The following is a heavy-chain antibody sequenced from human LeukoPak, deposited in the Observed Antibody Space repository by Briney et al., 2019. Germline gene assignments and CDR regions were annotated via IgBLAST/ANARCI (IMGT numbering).Heavy chain of an antibody. J-gene: IGHJ4*02. D-gene: IGHD2-15*01. V-gene: IGHV4-59*01. CDR2: IYYSGST. CDR3: ASGFCSGGSCYSAPFDY. Sequence: KPSETLSLTCTVSGGSISSYYWSWIRQPPGKGLEWIGYIYYSGSTNYNPSPKSRVTVSVDTSKNQFSLKLSSVTAADTAVYYCASGFCSGGSCYSAPFDYWGQGALVTVSS. CDR1: GGSISSYY.